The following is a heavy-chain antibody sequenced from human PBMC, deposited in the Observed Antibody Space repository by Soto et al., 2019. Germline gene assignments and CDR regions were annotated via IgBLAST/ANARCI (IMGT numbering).Heavy chain of an antibody. CDR1: GCTFSSYA. V-gene: IGHV1-69*13. Sequence: ASVKVSCKASGCTFSSYAISWLRQAPGQGLEWMGGIIPIFGTANYAQKFQGRVTITADESTSTAYMELSSLRSEDTAVYYCARVNSGYDSVNFDYWGQGTLVTVSS. D-gene: IGHD5-12*01. J-gene: IGHJ4*02. CDR3: ARVNSGYDSVNFDY. CDR2: IIPIFGTA.